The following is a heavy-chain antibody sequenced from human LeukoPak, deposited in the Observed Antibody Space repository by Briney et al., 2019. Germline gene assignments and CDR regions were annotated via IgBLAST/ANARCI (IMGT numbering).Heavy chain of an antibody. Sequence: SETLSLTCTVSGGSVSSNSYYWSWIRQPPGKGLEWIGYIHYSGSTNYNPFLKSRVTISIDTSKNQFSLKLSSVTAADTAVYYCARDFNYYGSGSFWFDPRGQGTLVTVSS. J-gene: IGHJ5*02. CDR3: ARDFNYYGSGSFWFDP. CDR2: IHYSGST. D-gene: IGHD3-10*01. CDR1: GGSVSSNSYY. V-gene: IGHV4-61*01.